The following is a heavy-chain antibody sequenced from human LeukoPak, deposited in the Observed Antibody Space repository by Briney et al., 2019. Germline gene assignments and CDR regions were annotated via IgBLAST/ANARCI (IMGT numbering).Heavy chain of an antibody. CDR3: AKDFSLTGYYFAGDY. D-gene: IGHD3-9*01. Sequence: GGSLRLSCAASGFTFSSYAMSWVRQAPGKGLEWVSAISGSGDHTYYADSVKGRFTISRDNSKNTLYLQMNSLRAEDTAVYYCAKDFSLTGYYFAGDYWGQGTLVTVSS. CDR1: GFTFSSYA. J-gene: IGHJ4*02. CDR2: ISGSGDHT. V-gene: IGHV3-23*01.